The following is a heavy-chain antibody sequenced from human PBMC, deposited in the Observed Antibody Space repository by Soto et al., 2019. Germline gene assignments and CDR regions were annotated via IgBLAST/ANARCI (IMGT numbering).Heavy chain of an antibody. CDR2: ISYDGSNK. CDR1: GFTFSSYG. J-gene: IGHJ6*02. V-gene: IGHV3-30*18. Sequence: PGGSLRLSCAASGFTFSSYGMHWVRQAPGKGLEWVAVISYDGSNKYYADSVKGRFTISRDNSKNTLYLQMNSLRAEDTAVYYCAKDWGPTKYYDFWTDVWGQGTTVTAP. D-gene: IGHD3-3*01. CDR3: AKDWGPTKYYDFWTDV.